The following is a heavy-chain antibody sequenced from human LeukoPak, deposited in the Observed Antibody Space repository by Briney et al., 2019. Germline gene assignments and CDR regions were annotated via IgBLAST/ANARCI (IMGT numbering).Heavy chain of an antibody. Sequence: PSETLSLTCTVSGGSISSSSYYWGWIRQPPGKGLEWIGSIYYSGSTYYNPSLKSRVTISVDTSKNQFSLKLGSVTAADTAVYYCARDIYDYVWGSYRYTDYWGQGTLVTVSS. CDR1: GGSISSSSYY. CDR2: IYYSGST. V-gene: IGHV4-39*07. D-gene: IGHD3-16*02. J-gene: IGHJ4*02. CDR3: ARDIYDYVWGSYRYTDY.